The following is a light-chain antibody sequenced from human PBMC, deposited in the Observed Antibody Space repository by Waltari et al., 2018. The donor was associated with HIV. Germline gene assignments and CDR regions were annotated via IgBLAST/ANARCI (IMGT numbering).Light chain of an antibody. CDR1: QDISNY. CDR2: DAS. CDR3: QQYDNLPRT. J-gene: IGKJ3*01. V-gene: IGKV1-33*01. Sequence: DIQMTQSPSSLSASVGDRVTITCQASQDISNYLNWYQQKPGKAPKLLIYDASELETGVPSRFSGSGSGTHFTFTISSLQPEDIATYYCQQYDNLPRTFGPGTKVDFK.